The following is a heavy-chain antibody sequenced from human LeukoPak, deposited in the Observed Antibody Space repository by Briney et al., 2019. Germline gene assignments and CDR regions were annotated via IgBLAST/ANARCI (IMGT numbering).Heavy chain of an antibody. V-gene: IGHV4-30-2*01. CDR2: IYHSGST. J-gene: IGHJ4*02. D-gene: IGHD5-18*01. CDR3: AKGGSYGFNFGY. CDR1: GGSISSGGYY. Sequence: SETLSLTCTVSGGSISSGGYYWSWIRQPPGKGLEWIGYIYHSGSTYYNPSLKSRVTISVDRSKNQFSLKLSSVTAADTAVYYCAKGGSYGFNFGYWGQGTLVTVSS.